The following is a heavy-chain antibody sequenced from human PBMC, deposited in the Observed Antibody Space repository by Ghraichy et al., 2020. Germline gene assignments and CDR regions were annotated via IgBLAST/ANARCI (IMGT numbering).Heavy chain of an antibody. CDR3: ASPRGGYYYYYGMDV. Sequence: SVKVSCKASGGTFSSYAISWVRQAPGQGLEWMGGIIPIFGTANYAQKFQGRVTITADESTSTAYMELSSLRSEDTAGYYCASPRGGYYYYYGMDVWGQGTTVTVSS. J-gene: IGHJ6*02. V-gene: IGHV1-69*13. CDR2: IIPIFGTA. CDR1: GGTFSSYA. D-gene: IGHD3-16*01.